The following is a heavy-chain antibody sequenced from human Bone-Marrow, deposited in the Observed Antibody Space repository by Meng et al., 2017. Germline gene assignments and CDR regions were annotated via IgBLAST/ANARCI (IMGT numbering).Heavy chain of an antibody. Sequence: QVQLVGSGGGVVQPGRSLRLSCAASGFTFSSYAMHWVRQAPGKGLEWVAVISYDGSNKYYADSVKGRFTISRDNSKNTLYLQMNSLRAEDTAVYYCARDRGGIDYWGQGTLVTVSS. J-gene: IGHJ4*02. V-gene: IGHV3-30*01. CDR3: ARDRGGIDY. D-gene: IGHD2-15*01. CDR1: GFTFSSYA. CDR2: ISYDGSNK.